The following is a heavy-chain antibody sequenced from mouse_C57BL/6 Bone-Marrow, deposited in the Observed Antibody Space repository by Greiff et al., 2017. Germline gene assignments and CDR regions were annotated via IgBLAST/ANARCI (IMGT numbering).Heavy chain of an antibody. D-gene: IGHD1-1*01. Sequence: QVQLKESGAELVRPGSSVKLSCKASGYTFTSYWMDWVKQRPGQGLEWIGNIYPSDSETHYNQKFKDKATLTVDKSSSTAYMQLSSLTSEDSAVYYCARGTTVVARYAMDYWGQGTSVTVSS. V-gene: IGHV1-61*01. J-gene: IGHJ4*01. CDR1: GYTFTSYW. CDR3: ARGTTVVARYAMDY. CDR2: IYPSDSET.